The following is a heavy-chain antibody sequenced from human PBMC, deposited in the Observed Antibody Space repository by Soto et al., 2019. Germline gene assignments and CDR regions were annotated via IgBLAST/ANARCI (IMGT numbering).Heavy chain of an antibody. Sequence: GGSLRLPCSASGFTFSSYAMHWVRQAPGKGLEYVSAISSNGGSTYYADSVKGRFTISRDNSKNTLYLQMSSLRAEDTAVYYCVKGSCSSTSCYTFSYYYYGMDVWGQGTTVTVSS. CDR1: GFTFSSYA. D-gene: IGHD2-2*02. J-gene: IGHJ6*02. CDR3: VKGSCSSTSCYTFSYYYYGMDV. V-gene: IGHV3-64D*06. CDR2: ISSNGGST.